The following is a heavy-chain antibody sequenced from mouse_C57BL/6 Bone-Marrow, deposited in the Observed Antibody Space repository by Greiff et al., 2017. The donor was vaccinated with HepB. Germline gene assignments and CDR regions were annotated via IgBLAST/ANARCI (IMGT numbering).Heavy chain of an antibody. CDR1: GYTFTSYW. J-gene: IGHJ1*03. V-gene: IGHV1-72*01. CDR2: IDPNSGGT. Sequence: QVQLKEPGAELVKPGASVKLSCKASGYTFTSYWMHWVKQRPGRGLEWIGRIDPNSGGTKYNEKFKSKATLTVDKPSSTAYMQLSSLTSEDSAVYYCASRNWGGYFDVWGTGTTVTVSS. CDR3: ASRNWGGYFDV. D-gene: IGHD4-1*01.